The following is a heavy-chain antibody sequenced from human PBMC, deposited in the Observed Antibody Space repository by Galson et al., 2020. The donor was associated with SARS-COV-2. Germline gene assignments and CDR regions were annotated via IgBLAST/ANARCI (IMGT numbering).Heavy chain of an antibody. J-gene: IGHJ6*02. CDR2: IFHSGST. V-gene: IGHV4-4*02. D-gene: IGHD2-15*01. Sequence: SETLSLTCAVSGGSISSSHWWSWVRQSPGKGLAWIAEIFHSGSTNYNPSLKSRVIISVDKSKNQFTLRLSSMTAADTAVYYCARVGRGFCTAGSCQSDYYYGMDVWGQGTTVTVSS. CDR3: ARVGRGFCTAGSCQSDYYYGMDV. CDR1: GGSISSSHW.